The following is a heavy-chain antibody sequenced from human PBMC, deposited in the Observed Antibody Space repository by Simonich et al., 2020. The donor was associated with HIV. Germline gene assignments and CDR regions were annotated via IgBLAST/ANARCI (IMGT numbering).Heavy chain of an antibody. D-gene: IGHD6-19*01. V-gene: IGHV1-24*01. J-gene: IGHJ4*02. Sequence: QVQLLQSGAEVKKPGASVKVSCKVSGHSLTDLSLHGVRQTPGKGLEWMVGFDPEVGETSYAQKFQGRVTMTEDTSTDTAYMELSSLRAEDTAVYYCATSIAVTGTGGFDYWGQGTLVTVSS. CDR1: GHSLTDLS. CDR2: FDPEVGET. CDR3: ATSIAVTGTGGFDY.